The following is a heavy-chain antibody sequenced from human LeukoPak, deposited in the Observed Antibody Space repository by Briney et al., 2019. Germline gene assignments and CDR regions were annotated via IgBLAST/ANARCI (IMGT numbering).Heavy chain of an antibody. CDR3: ASSSSAIVVVAAASNNWFYP. J-gene: IGHJ5*02. CDR1: GFTFSSYD. D-gene: IGHD2-2*01. Sequence: GGSLRLSCAASGFTFSSYDMNWVRQAPGKGLEWVSSISSSSNYIKYADSMKGRFTISRDNAKNSLYLQMNSLRADDTAVYYCASSSSAIVVVAAASNNWFYPWGQGTLVTVSS. V-gene: IGHV3-21*01. CDR2: ISSSSNYI.